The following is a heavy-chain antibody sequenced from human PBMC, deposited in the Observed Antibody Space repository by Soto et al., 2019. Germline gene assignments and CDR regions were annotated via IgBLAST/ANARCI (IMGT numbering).Heavy chain of an antibody. D-gene: IGHD3-3*01. V-gene: IGHV3-33*01. CDR2: IWYDGSNK. CDR3: ARAGQESGYFYYYMDV. J-gene: IGHJ6*03. CDR1: GFTFSSYG. Sequence: GGSLRLSCAASGFTFSSYGMHWVRQAPGKGLEWVAVIWYDGSNKYYADSVKGRFTISRDNSKNTLYLQMNSLRAEDTAVYYCARAGQESGYFYYYMDVWGKGTTVTVSS.